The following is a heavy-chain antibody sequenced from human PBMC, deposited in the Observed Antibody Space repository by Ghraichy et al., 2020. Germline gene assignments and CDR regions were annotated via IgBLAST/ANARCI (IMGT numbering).Heavy chain of an antibody. D-gene: IGHD3-3*01. J-gene: IGHJ3*01. CDR2: INSDGSST. CDR3: ARGASTLRFLEWLNPFDV. Sequence: GGSLRLSCVASGFTLSSYWMHWVRQAPGKGLVWVSRINSDGSSTGDADSVKGRFTISRDNAKNTLYLQMNSLRAEDTAVYYCARGASTLRFLEWLNPFDVWGQGTMVTVSS. CDR1: GFTLSSYW. V-gene: IGHV3-74*01.